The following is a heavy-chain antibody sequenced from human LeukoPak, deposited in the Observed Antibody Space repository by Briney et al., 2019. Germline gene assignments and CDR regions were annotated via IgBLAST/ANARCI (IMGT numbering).Heavy chain of an antibody. J-gene: IGHJ4*02. Sequence: SVKVSCKASGCTFRNCAMQWVRQARGQHLAWIGWIVVGSGNTNYAQKFQERVTITRDMSTNTAYMELSSLRADDTAVYYCAADPGMITSYFEDWAQGTLVTVS. CDR1: GCTFRNCA. V-gene: IGHV1-58*02. D-gene: IGHD3-16*01. CDR3: AADPGMITSYFED. CDR2: IVVGSGNT.